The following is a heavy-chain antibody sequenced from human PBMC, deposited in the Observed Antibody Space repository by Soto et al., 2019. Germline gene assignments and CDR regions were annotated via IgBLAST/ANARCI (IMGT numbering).Heavy chain of an antibody. CDR2: IYYSGST. CDR3: ASLGYCSGGSCYTLGY. Sequence: QVQLQESGPGLVKPSETLSLTCTVSGGSISSYYWSWIRQPPGKGLEWIGYIYYSGSTNYNPSLKSRVTISVDTSKNQFSLKLSSVTAADTAVYYCASLGYCSGGSCYTLGYWGQGTLVTVSS. J-gene: IGHJ4*02. V-gene: IGHV4-59*01. CDR1: GGSISSYY. D-gene: IGHD2-15*01.